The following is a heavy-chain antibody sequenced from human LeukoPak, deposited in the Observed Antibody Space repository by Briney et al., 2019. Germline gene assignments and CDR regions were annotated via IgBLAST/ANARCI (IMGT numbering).Heavy chain of an antibody. CDR2: IYYSGST. D-gene: IGHD6-19*01. CDR1: GGSISSYY. J-gene: IGHJ4*02. V-gene: IGHV4-59*01. Sequence: SETLSLTCTVSGGSISSYYWSWIRQPPGKGLEWIGYIYYSGSTNYNPSLKSRVTISVDTSKNQFSLKLSSVTAADTAVYYCAREVEVAGTGFDYWGQGTLATVSS. CDR3: AREVEVAGTGFDY.